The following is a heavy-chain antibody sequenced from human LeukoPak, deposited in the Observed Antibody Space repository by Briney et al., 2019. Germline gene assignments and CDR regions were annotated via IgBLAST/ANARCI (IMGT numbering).Heavy chain of an antibody. D-gene: IGHD3-10*01. CDR1: KFTFSFSG. Sequence: GGSLRLSCAASKFTFSFSGMHWVRPAPGKGLEWVASTSYDETNKQYADSVKGRFTISRDNANRTLYLQMNSPRPEDTAVYYCAKETSYYGSGTYVYFDYWGQGALVTVSS. J-gene: IGHJ4*02. CDR2: TSYDETNK. CDR3: AKETSYYGSGTYVYFDY. V-gene: IGHV3-30*18.